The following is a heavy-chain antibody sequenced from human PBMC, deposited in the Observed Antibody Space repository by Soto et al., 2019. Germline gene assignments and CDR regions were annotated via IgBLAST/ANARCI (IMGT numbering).Heavy chain of an antibody. CDR2: FDPEDGET. V-gene: IGHV1-24*01. J-gene: IGHJ3*02. CDR3: ATIGHAGSSWSDAFDI. Sequence: ASVKVSCKVSGYTLTELSIHWVRQAPGKGLEWMGGFDPEDGETIYAQKFQGRVTMTEDTSTDTAYMELSSLRSEDTVVYYCATIGHAGSSWSDAFDIWGQGTMVTVSS. D-gene: IGHD6-13*01. CDR1: GYTLTELS.